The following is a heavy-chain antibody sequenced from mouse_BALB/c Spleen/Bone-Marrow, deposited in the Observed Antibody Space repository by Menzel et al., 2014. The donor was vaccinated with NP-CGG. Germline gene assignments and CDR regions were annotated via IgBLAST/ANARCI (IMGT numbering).Heavy chain of an antibody. Sequence: VQLQQSGAELVRPGTSVKVSCKASGYAFTNYWIEWVKQRPGQGLEWIGVINPGSGGTNYNEKFKGKATLTADKSSSTAYMQLSSLTSEDSAVYFCARGITTGYFDYWGQGTTLTVSS. CDR1: GYAFTNYW. CDR3: ARGITTGYFDY. J-gene: IGHJ2*01. V-gene: IGHV1-54*01. D-gene: IGHD1-1*01. CDR2: INPGSGGT.